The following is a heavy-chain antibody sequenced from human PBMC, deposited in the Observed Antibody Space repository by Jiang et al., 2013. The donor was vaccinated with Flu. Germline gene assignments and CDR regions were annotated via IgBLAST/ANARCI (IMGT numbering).Heavy chain of an antibody. CDR3: AKEGYCSGGSCAPCGY. V-gene: IGHV3-23*01. CDR2: ISGSGGST. J-gene: IGHJ4*02. CDR1: TFSSYA. D-gene: IGHD2-15*01. Sequence: TFSSYAMSWVRQAPGKGLEWVSAISGSGGSTYYADSVKGRFTISRDNSKNTLYLQMNSLRAEDTAVYYCAKEGYCSGGSCAPCGYWGQGTLVTVSS.